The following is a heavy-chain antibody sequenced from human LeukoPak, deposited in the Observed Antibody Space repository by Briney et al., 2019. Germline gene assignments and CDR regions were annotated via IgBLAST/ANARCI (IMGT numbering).Heavy chain of an antibody. Sequence: PSETLSLTCTVPGGSISSSSYYWTWIRQPAGKGLEWIGRISTSGSTNYNPSLKSPVTISVDTSKNQFSLELSSVTAADTAVYYCAGQVDPWGQGTLVTVSS. CDR3: AGQVDP. CDR1: GGSISSSSYY. V-gene: IGHV4-61*02. CDR2: ISTSGST. J-gene: IGHJ5*02.